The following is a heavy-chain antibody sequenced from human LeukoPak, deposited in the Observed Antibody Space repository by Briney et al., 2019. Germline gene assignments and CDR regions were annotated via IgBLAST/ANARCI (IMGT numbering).Heavy chain of an antibody. CDR1: GGSISSYY. V-gene: IGHV4-4*07. CDR2: IYTRGGT. Sequence: SETLSLTCTVSGGSISSYYWSWIRQPAGKGQEWIGRIYTRGGTNYNPSLKSRVTMSVDTSKNQFSLKLSSVTAADTAVYSCARESGSYFPDYWGQGTLVTVSS. CDR3: ARESGSYFPDY. J-gene: IGHJ4*02. D-gene: IGHD1-26*01.